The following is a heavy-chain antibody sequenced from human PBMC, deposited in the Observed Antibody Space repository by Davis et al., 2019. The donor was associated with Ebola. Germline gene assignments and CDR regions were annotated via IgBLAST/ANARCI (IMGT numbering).Heavy chain of an antibody. CDR3: ARSPMLLKYSNANWFDP. J-gene: IGHJ5*02. CDR1: GGSISSGGYS. CDR2: INHSGST. Sequence: PSETLSLTCAVSGGSISSGGYSWSWIRQPPGKGLEWIGEINHSGSTNYNPSLKSRVTISVDTSKNQFSLKLSSVTAADTAVYYCARSPMLLKYSNANWFDPWGQGTLVTVSS. D-gene: IGHD4-11*01. V-gene: IGHV4-31*11.